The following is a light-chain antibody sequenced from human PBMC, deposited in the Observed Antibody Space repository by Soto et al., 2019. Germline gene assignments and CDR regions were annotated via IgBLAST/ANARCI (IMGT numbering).Light chain of an antibody. J-gene: IGLJ1*01. Sequence: QSVLTQPVSVSGSPGQSITISCTGTSGDVGGYNYVSWYQQHPGKAPKLMIYDVSNRPSGVSNRFSGSKSANTASLTISGLQAEDEADYYCNSYTSSSTYVFGTGTKLTVL. V-gene: IGLV2-14*03. CDR1: SGDVGGYNY. CDR2: DVS. CDR3: NSYTSSSTYV.